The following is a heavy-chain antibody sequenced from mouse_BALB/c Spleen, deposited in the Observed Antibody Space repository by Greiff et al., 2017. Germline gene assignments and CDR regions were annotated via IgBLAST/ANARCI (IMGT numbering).Heavy chain of an antibody. V-gene: IGHV1-9*01. J-gene: IGHJ3*01. D-gene: IGHD2-14*01. CDR2: ILPGSGST. CDR1: GYTFSSYW. Sequence: VQLQESGAELMKPGASVKISCKATGYTFSSYWIEWVKQRPGHGLEWIGEILPGSGSTNYNEKFKSKATFTADTSSNTAYMQLSSLTSDDSAVYYCARVYDSRGRAWFAYWGQGTLVTVSA. CDR3: ARVYDSRGRAWFAY.